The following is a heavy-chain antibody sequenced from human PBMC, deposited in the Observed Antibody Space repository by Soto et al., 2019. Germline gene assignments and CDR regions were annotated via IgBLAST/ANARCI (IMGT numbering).Heavy chain of an antibody. Sequence: SETVSLTCTVSGGSITNYYWSWIRQPAGKGLEWIGRMYTKERTNYNLSFKSRVTMSVDTSKNQFSLKLNAVTAADTAVYYCARDDYTDGGNNWFDPWGQGTLVTVSS. CDR2: MYTKERT. D-gene: IGHD3-16*01. V-gene: IGHV4-4*07. CDR3: ARDDYTDGGNNWFDP. CDR1: GGSITNYY. J-gene: IGHJ5*02.